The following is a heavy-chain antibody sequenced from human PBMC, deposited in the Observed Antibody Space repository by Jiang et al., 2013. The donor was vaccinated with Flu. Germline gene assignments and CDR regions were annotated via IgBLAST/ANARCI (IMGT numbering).Heavy chain of an antibody. Sequence: GSGLVKPSETLSLNCTVSGYSITSGYYWGWIRQTPGKGLEWIGNIYHTGSTFYNPSLKSRVTISVDTSRNQISLTLNSVTASDTAVYYCAKSRITGINYFDNWGQGTLVSVSS. CDR1: GYSITSGYY. CDR2: IYHTGST. CDR3: AKSRITGINYFDN. V-gene: IGHV4-38-2*02. D-gene: IGHD3-10*01. J-gene: IGHJ4*02.